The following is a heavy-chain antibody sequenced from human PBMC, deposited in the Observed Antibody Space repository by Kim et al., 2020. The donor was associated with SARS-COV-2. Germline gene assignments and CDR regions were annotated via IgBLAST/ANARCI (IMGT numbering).Heavy chain of an antibody. Sequence: PKSRVTISVATSKNQFSLKLSAVTAADTAVYYCARGSTIFGVVIRPFDYWGQGTLVTVSS. J-gene: IGHJ4*02. CDR3: ARGSTIFGVVIRPFDY. D-gene: IGHD3-3*01. V-gene: IGHV4-59*09.